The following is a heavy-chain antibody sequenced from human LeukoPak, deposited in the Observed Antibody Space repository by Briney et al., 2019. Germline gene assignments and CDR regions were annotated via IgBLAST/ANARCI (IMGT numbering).Heavy chain of an antibody. J-gene: IGHJ4*02. CDR3: ARRIRGAPTDY. V-gene: IGHV1-8*01. CDR2: MNPNSGNT. D-gene: IGHD3-10*01. Sequence: ASVKVSCKASGYTFTTHDLNWVRQATGQGLEWMGWMNPNSGNTGYAQKFQGRVTMTRNISITTAYMELSNLTSEDTAVYYCARRIRGAPTDYWGQGTLVTVSS. CDR1: GYTFTTHD.